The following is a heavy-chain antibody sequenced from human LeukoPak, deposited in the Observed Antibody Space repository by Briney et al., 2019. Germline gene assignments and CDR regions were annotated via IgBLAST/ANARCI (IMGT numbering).Heavy chain of an antibody. V-gene: IGHV1-2*02. CDR1: GYTFTGYY. CDR2: INPNSGGT. CDR3: AVPGPYTEYFQH. D-gene: IGHD3-10*01. J-gene: IGHJ1*01. Sequence: GASVKVSCKAPGYTFTGYYMHWVRQAPGQGLEWMGWINPNSGGTNYAQKFQGRITMTRDTSISTAYMELTRLRSDDTAVYYCAVPGPYTEYFQHWGQGTLVTVSS.